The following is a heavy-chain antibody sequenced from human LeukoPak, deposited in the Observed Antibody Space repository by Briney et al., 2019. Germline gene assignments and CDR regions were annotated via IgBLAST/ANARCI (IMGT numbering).Heavy chain of an antibody. CDR2: IIPILGIA. D-gene: IGHD2-15*01. CDR1: GGTFSSYA. V-gene: IGHV1-69*04. J-gene: IGHJ4*02. Sequence: SVKVSCKASGGTFSSYAISWVRQAPGQGLEWMGRIIPILGIANYAQKFQGRVTITADKSTSTAYMELSSLRPEDTAVYYCARIDCSGGSCYFDYWGQGTLVTVSS. CDR3: ARIDCSGGSCYFDY.